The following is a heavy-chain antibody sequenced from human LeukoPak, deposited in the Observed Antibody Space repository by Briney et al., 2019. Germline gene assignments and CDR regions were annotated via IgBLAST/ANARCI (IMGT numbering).Heavy chain of an antibody. CDR2: ISADSATT. D-gene: IGHD3-10*01. CDR1: GFNFCSYS. CDR3: ARKSASGNYPLDY. V-gene: IGHV3-23*01. Sequence: GGSLRLSCAASGFNFCSYSMTWVRQAPGKGLEWVSVISADSATTFYADSVKGRFTISRDNAKNTVFLQMSSLSAEDTALYYCARKSASGNYPLDYWGQGTLVTVSS. J-gene: IGHJ4*02.